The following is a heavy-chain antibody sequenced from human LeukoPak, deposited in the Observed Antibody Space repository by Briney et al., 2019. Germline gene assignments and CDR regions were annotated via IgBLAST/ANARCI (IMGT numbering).Heavy chain of an antibody. CDR2: ISYDGSNK. D-gene: IGHD1-26*01. V-gene: IGHV3-30-3*01. CDR1: GGSFSDYY. J-gene: IGHJ4*02. CDR3: VSVAYSGSYYGHFDY. Sequence: LSLTCAVYGGSFSDYYWSWIRQPPGKGLEWVAVISYDGSNKYYADSVKGRFTISRDNSKNTLYLQMNSLRAEDTAVYYCVSVAYSGSYYGHFDYWGQGTLVTVSS.